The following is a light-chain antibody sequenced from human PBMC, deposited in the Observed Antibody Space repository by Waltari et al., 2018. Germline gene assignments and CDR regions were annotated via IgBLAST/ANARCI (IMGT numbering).Light chain of an antibody. CDR3: QQYYNTPFT. J-gene: IGKJ3*01. CDR1: PSVLYSSNNKNY. CDR2: WAS. V-gene: IGKV4-1*01. Sequence: DIVMTQSPDSLDVSLGERATINCKSSPSVLYSSNNKNYLAWYQQKPGQPPKLLIYWASTRESGVPDRFSGSGSGTDFTLTINSLQAEDVAVYYCQQYYNTPFTFAPGTKVEFK.